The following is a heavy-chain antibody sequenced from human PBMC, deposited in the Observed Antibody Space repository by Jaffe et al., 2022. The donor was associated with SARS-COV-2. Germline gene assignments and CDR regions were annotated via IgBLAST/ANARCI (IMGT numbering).Heavy chain of an antibody. D-gene: IGHD4-17*01. V-gene: IGHV3-23*01. CDR1: GFTFSSYA. J-gene: IGHJ6*02. Sequence: EVQLLESGGGLVQPGGSLRLSCAASGFTFSSYAMSWVRQAPGKGLEWVSAISGSGGSTYYADSVKGRFTISRDNSKNTLYLQMNSLRAEDTAVYYCARAPTAYGDYGMDVWGQGTTVTVSS. CDR3: ARAPTAYGDYGMDV. CDR2: ISGSGGST.